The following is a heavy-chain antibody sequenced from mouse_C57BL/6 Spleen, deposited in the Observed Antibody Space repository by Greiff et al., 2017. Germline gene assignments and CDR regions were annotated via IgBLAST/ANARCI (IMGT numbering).Heavy chain of an antibody. J-gene: IGHJ2*01. CDR3: ARFYGSSSYYFDY. CDR2: IYPGSGST. D-gene: IGHD1-1*01. CDR1: GYTFTSHR. V-gene: IGHV1-55*01. Sequence: QVQLQQPGAEFVKPGASVKMSCKASGYTFTSHRITWVKQRPGQGLEWIGYIYPGSGSTNYNEKFKSKATLTVDTSSSTAYMQLSSLTSEDSAVYCCARFYGSSSYYFDYWGQGTTLTVSS.